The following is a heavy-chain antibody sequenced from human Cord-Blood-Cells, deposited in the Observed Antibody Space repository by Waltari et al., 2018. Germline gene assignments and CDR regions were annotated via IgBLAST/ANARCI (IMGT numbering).Heavy chain of an antibody. CDR3: ARFGYGSGTDAFDS. CDR2: MNPESGNT. D-gene: IGHD3-10*01. J-gene: IGHJ3*02. Sequence: AQLEQSGAEGKKPGAPVKVSCKASGYTFISYDNTWVRQATGQGLEWMGWMNPESGNTGYAQKVQGRVTITVNSSISAAYMELSSLRAEDTSVYYCARFGYGSGTDAFDSWGQGTMVTVSS. V-gene: IGHV1-8*03. CDR1: GYTFISYD.